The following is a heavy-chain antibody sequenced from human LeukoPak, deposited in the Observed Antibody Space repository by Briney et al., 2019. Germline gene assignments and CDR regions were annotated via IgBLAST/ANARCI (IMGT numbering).Heavy chain of an antibody. D-gene: IGHD1-26*01. CDR2: MNPNSGNT. Sequence: APVKVSCKASGYTFTSYDINWVRQATGQGLEWMGWMNPNSGNTGYAQKFQGRVTMTRNTSISTAYMELSSLRSEDTAVYYCATESQASYYYGMDVWGQGTTVTVSS. CDR1: GYTFTSYD. CDR3: ATESQASYYYGMDV. J-gene: IGHJ6*02. V-gene: IGHV1-8*01.